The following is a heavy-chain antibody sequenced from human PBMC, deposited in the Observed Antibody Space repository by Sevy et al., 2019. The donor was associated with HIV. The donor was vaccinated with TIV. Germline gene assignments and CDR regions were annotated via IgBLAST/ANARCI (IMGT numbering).Heavy chain of an antibody. J-gene: IGHJ5*02. V-gene: IGHV1-2*02. Sequence: ASVKVSCKASGYTFTGYYLHWVRQAPGQGLEWMGWINPNSGGTKYAQKLQGRVTMTRDTSISTAYMELSRLRSDDTAVYYCARVAVPIVGATKIWFDPWGQGTLVTVSS. D-gene: IGHD1-26*01. CDR2: INPNSGGT. CDR1: GYTFTGYY. CDR3: ARVAVPIVGATKIWFDP.